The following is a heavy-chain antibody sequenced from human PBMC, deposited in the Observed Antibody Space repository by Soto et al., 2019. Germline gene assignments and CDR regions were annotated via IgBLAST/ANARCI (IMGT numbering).Heavy chain of an antibody. D-gene: IGHD1-1*01. V-gene: IGHV3-21*01. CDR1: GFTFSSYS. J-gene: IGHJ4*02. Sequence: EVQLVESGGGLVKRGGSLRLSCAASGFTFSSYSMTWVRQAPGKGLERVSCISSGGSDTYYADSLKGRFTISRDNAKNSLYLQMDSLTAEDTAIYYCARGLRYNYGPTDPHFDDWAQGTLVTVSS. CDR3: ARGLRYNYGPTDPHFDD. CDR2: ISSGGSDT.